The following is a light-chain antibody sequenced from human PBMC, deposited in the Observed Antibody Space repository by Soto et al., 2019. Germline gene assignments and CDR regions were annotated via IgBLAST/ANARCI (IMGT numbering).Light chain of an antibody. J-gene: IGKJ1*01. CDR2: GAS. CDR1: QDIGNY. CDR3: QKYNGAPTWT. V-gene: IGKV1-27*01. Sequence: DIPMTQSPSSLSASVGDRVTIACRASQDIGNYLAWYQQKPGKVPKLLIYGASTLQSGVPSRFSGNGSGTDFTLTISSLQPEDVGSYYCQKYNGAPTWTFGLATKVDIK.